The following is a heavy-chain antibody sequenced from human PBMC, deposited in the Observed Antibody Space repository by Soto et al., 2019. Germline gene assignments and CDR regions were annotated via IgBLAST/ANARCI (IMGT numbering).Heavy chain of an antibody. CDR1: GFTSRSAA. CDR3: AKMSDFWSGSTNYHFDY. CDR2: ISGSGSST. D-gene: IGHD3-3*01. J-gene: IGHJ4*02. Sequence: GVSMGPSCSAFGFTSRSAAMSWSRHPQLRGLEWVSVISGSGSSTYYADSVKGRFTISRDNSKKTLYVQMNSLRAEDTAVYYCAKMSDFWSGSTNYHFDYWGQGTKVTGSS. V-gene: IGHV3-23*01.